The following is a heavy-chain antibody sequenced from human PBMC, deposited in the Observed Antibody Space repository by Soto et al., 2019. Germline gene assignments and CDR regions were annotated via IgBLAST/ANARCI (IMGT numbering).Heavy chain of an antibody. J-gene: IGHJ5*02. D-gene: IGHD3-22*01. V-gene: IGHV4-59*08. CDR3: ARRYYDIWFDP. CDR2: IYYSGSS. CDR1: GGSISSYY. Sequence: SDTLSLTCTVSGGSISSYYWSWIRQPPGKGLEWIGYIYYSGSSNYNPSLNSRVTISVDTSKNLFSLKLSSVTAADTAVYYCARRYYDIWFDPWGQGTLVTVSS.